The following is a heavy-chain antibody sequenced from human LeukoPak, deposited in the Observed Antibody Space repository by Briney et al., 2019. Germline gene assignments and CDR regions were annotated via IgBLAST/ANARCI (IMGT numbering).Heavy chain of an antibody. Sequence: GASVKVSCKASGYTFTSYGISWVRQAPGQGLEWMGWISAYNGNTNYAQKLQGRVTMTTDTSTSTAYMELRSLRSDDTAVYYCARGSPPRYYDFWSGYSTHDAFDIWGQGTMVTVSS. CDR2: ISAYNGNT. CDR3: ARGSPPRYYDFWSGYSTHDAFDI. J-gene: IGHJ3*02. CDR1: GYTFTSYG. V-gene: IGHV1-18*01. D-gene: IGHD3-3*01.